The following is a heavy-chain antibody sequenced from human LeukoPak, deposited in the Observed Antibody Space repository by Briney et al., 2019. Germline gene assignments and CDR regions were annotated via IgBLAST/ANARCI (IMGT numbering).Heavy chain of an antibody. J-gene: IGHJ4*02. D-gene: IGHD3/OR15-3a*01. CDR2: ISWNSGLI. CDR3: AKVGIFGLVTYYFDY. Sequence: GGSLRLSCAASGFTFDEYAMHWVRQTPGKGLEGVSGISWNSGLIDYADSVKGRFTISRDNAKNSLYLQMNSLKPEDTAFYYCAKVGIFGLVTYYFDYWGQGTLVTVSS. CDR1: GFTFDEYA. V-gene: IGHV3-9*01.